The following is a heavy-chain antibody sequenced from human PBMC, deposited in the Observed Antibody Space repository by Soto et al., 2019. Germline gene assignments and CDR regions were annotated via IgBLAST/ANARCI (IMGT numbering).Heavy chain of an antibody. V-gene: IGHV1-18*01. Sequence: ASVKVSCKASGYTFTSYGISWVRQAPGQGLEWMGWISAYNGNTNYAQKLQGRVTMTTDTSTSTAYMELRSLRSDDTAVYYCARSITMVRGVIIDYYYYYMDVWGKGTTVPVSS. CDR1: GYTFTSYG. D-gene: IGHD3-10*01. J-gene: IGHJ6*03. CDR3: ARSITMVRGVIIDYYYYYMDV. CDR2: ISAYNGNT.